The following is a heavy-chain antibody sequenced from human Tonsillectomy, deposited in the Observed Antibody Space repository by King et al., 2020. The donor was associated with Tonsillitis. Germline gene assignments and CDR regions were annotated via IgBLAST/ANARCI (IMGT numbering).Heavy chain of an antibody. CDR3: ARVSLGVAFDY. J-gene: IGHJ4*02. D-gene: IGHD3-3*01. CDR2: IIPILGMA. V-gene: IGHV1-69*09. CDR1: GDTFSSYA. Sequence: VQLVESGAEVKKPGSSVKVSCKASGDTFSSYAISWVRQAPGQGLEWMGRIIPILGMANYAQKFQGRVTITADKSTSTAYMELSSLRSEDTAVYYCARVSLGVAFDYWGQGTLVTVSS.